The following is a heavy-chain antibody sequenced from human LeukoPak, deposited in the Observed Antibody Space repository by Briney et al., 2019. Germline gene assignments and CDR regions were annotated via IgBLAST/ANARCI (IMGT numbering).Heavy chain of an antibody. CDR3: ARQVNYSLDY. CDR2: INHSGST. Sequence: PSETLSLTCAVYGGSFSGYYWSWIRQPPGKGLEWIGEINHSGSTNYNPSLKSRVTISVDTSKNQFSLKLSSVTAADTAVYYCARQVNYSLDYWGQGTLVTVSS. J-gene: IGHJ4*02. V-gene: IGHV4-34*01. D-gene: IGHD2-15*01. CDR1: GGSFSGYY.